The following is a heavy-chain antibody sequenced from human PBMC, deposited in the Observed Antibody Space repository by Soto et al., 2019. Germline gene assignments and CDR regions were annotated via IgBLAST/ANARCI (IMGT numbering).Heavy chain of an antibody. CDR2: INASNGNT. CDR1: GYTFTSYA. Sequence: ASVKVSCKASGYTFTSYAMHWVRQAPGQGLEWMGWINASNGNTNYAQKFQGRVTMTRDTSTSTAYMELSSLRSEDTAVYYCARDGPHRGDFWSGYYGLRDAFDIWGQGTMVTVSS. J-gene: IGHJ3*02. CDR3: ARDGPHRGDFWSGYYGLRDAFDI. D-gene: IGHD3-3*01. V-gene: IGHV1-3*01.